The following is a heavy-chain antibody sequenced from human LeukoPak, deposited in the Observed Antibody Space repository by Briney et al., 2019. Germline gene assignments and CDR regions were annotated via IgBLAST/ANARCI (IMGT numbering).Heavy chain of an antibody. Sequence: PGGSLRLSCAASGFTFSSYAMHWVRQAPGKGLEWVAVISYDGSNKYYAGSVKGRFTISRDNSKNTLYLQMNSLRAEDTAVYYCARDPDYYYDSSGYYLFDYWGQGTLVTVSS. CDR1: GFTFSSYA. J-gene: IGHJ4*02. CDR2: ISYDGSNK. CDR3: ARDPDYYYDSSGYYLFDY. D-gene: IGHD3-22*01. V-gene: IGHV3-30*04.